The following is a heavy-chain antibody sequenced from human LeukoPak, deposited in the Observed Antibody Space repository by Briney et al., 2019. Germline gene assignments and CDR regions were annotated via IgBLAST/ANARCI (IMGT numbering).Heavy chain of an antibody. J-gene: IGHJ4*02. CDR2: IYYGGST. CDR3: ASGGRITMVRGEPEQFDY. D-gene: IGHD3-10*01. Sequence: SETLSLTCTVSGGSISSYYWSWIRQPPGKGLEWIGYIYYGGSTNYNPSLKSRVTISVDTSKNQFSLKLSSVTAADTAVYYCASGGRITMVRGEPEQFDYWGQGTLVTVSS. V-gene: IGHV4-59*01. CDR1: GGSISSYY.